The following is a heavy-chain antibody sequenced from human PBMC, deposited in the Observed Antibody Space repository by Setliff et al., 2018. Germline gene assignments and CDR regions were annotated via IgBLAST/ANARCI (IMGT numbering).Heavy chain of an antibody. CDR2: IYTSWST. V-gene: IGHV4-61*09. D-gene: IGHD3-3*01. CDR1: GGSISNTYYY. Sequence: SETLSLTCAVSGGSISNTYYYWSWIRQPAGQGLEWIGQIYTSWSTNYNPSLKSRVTISVDTSKNQFSLKLSSVTAADTAVYYCARMSGFLYIDVWGKGTTVTVSS. J-gene: IGHJ6*03. CDR3: ARMSGFLYIDV.